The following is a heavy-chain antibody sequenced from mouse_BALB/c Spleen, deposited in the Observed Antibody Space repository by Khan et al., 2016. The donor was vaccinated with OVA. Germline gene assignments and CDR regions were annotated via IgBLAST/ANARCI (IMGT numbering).Heavy chain of an antibody. Sequence: QVQLQQSGAELVKPGASVKLSCKASGYIFTSYYMYWVKQRPGQGLEWIGDINPNNGDVNFNEKFKSKATLTVDTSSITAYMQLSSLTSEDYAVYYGARSGYSTCAYGGQGTLVTVAA. V-gene: IGHV1-53*01. CDR3: ARSGYSTCAY. D-gene: IGHD2-5*01. CDR2: INPNNGDV. J-gene: IGHJ3*01. CDR1: GYIFTSYY.